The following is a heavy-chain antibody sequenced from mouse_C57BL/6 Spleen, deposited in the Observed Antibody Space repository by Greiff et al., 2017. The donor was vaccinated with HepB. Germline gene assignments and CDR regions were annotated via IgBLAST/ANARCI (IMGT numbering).Heavy chain of an antibody. CDR2: ISSGGSYT. J-gene: IGHJ4*01. Sequence: EVKLVESGGDLVKPGGSLKLSCAASGFTFSSYGMSWVRQTPDKRLEWVATISSGGSYTYYPDSVKGRFTISRDNAKNTLYLQMSSLKSEDTAMYYCARGDGYYAMDYWGQGTSVTVSS. CDR1: GFTFSSYG. V-gene: IGHV5-6*01. D-gene: IGHD2-3*01. CDR3: ARGDGYYAMDY.